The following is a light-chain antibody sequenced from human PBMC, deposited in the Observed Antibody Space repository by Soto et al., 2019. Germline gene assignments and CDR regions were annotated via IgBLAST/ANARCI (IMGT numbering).Light chain of an antibody. V-gene: IGLV2-14*01. CDR2: NVS. CDR3: CSYTSSSTYV. Sequence: QSVLTQPASVSGSPGQSITISCTGTSSDVGGYSYVSWYQQYPGKVPKLLIYNVSNRPSGVSNRFSGSKSGNTASLTISGLQAEDEADYYCCSYTSSSTYVFGTGTKVTVL. CDR1: SSDVGGYSY. J-gene: IGLJ1*01.